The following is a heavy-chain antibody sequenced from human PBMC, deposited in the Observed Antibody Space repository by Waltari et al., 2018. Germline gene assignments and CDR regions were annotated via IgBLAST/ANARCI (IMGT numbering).Heavy chain of an antibody. J-gene: IGHJ3*01. CDR1: GGSLTSSRHY. CDR2: ISYSGAT. CDR3: ATYIGASLGTAAFDV. Sequence: QLQPQESGPGLLKPSETLSLTCSVSGGSLTSSRHYWVWIRQPPGQGLEWIGTISYSGATYSSPSLKSRVTLSRDTSKNDFSLRLGSVTAADTAVYYCATYIGASLGTAAFDVWGQGTMVTVSS. V-gene: IGHV4-39*02. D-gene: IGHD5-12*01.